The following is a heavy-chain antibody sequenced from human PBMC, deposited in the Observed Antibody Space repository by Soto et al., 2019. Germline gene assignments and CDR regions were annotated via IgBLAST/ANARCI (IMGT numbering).Heavy chain of an antibody. D-gene: IGHD2-2*02. CDR1: GFTFSSYA. CDR2: ISYDGSNK. J-gene: IGHJ6*02. Sequence: GGSLRLSCAASGFTFSSYAMHRVRQAPGKGLEWVAVISYDGSNKYYADSVKGRFTISRDNSKNTLYLQMNSLRAEDTAVYYCARDLVVVPAAIIHYYYYYGMDVWGQGTTVTVSS. V-gene: IGHV3-30-3*01. CDR3: ARDLVVVPAAIIHYYYYYGMDV.